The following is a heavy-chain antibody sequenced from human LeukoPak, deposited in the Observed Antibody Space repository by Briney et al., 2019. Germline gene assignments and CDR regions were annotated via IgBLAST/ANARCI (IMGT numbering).Heavy chain of an antibody. Sequence: GGSLRLSCAASGFTFTSYSMNWVRQAPGKGLEWVSSIRGSSKHRYYADSVKGRFTISRDNSKNTLYLQMNSLRAEDTAVYYCATSRYYYDSSGYPEYFQHWGQGTLVTVSS. CDR1: GFTFTSYS. CDR2: IRGSSKHR. V-gene: IGHV3-21*01. J-gene: IGHJ1*01. CDR3: ATSRYYYDSSGYPEYFQH. D-gene: IGHD3-22*01.